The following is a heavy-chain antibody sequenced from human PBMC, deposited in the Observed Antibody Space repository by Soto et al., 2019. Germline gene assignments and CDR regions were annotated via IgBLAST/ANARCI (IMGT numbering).Heavy chain of an antibody. CDR3: ARDAGSNHYFMDF. J-gene: IGHJ6*03. CDR1: GYAFTSYA. D-gene: IGHD4-4*01. Sequence: ASVKVSCKASGYAFTSYAMHWVRQAPGQRLEWMGWINAGNGNTKYSQKFQGRVTITRDTSASTAYMELSSLRSEDTAVYYCARDAGSNHYFMDFWGKGTTVTVSS. V-gene: IGHV1-3*01. CDR2: INAGNGNT.